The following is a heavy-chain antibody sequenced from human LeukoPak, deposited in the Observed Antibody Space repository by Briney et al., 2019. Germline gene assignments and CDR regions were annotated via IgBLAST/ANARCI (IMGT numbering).Heavy chain of an antibody. J-gene: IGHJ4*02. CDR2: ICDNGGCK. D-gene: IGHD2-8*01. CDR3: ARRGVSPSPYYLHY. Sequence: PGGSLRVSCAASGFTFTSYGMSWVRQAPGKGPEWVSSICDNGGCKFYADSVKGRFTISRDNSKNTLYLQMNSLRAEDTAVYYCARRGVSPSPYYLHYWGQGTLVTVSS. V-gene: IGHV3-23*01. CDR1: GFTFTSYG.